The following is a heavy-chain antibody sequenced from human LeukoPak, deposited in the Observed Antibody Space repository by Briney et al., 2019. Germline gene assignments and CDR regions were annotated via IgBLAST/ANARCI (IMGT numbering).Heavy chain of an antibody. V-gene: IGHV1-8*03. CDR1: GYTFTTYH. J-gene: IGHJ4*02. CDR2: MNPYSGDG. D-gene: IGHD6-25*01. CDR3: ARTTSFTASGYDY. Sequence: ASVKVSCKTSGYTFTTYHINWVRQASGQGLEWLGWMNPYSGDGGYAQKFQGRLSITSDTSISTAYMELSSLRSDDTAVYLCARTTSFTASGYDYWGQGTLVTVSS.